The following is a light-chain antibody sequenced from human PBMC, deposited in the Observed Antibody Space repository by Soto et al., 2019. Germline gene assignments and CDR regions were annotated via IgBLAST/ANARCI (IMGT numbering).Light chain of an antibody. J-gene: IGKJ5*01. CDR2: GAS. CDR3: QQYNNWPPIT. Sequence: EIVLTQSPGTLSSSPGERATLSCRASQIVSSSYLAWDQQKPGQAPRLLVYGASSRATGIPDRFSGSGSGTDFTLTISRLEPEDYAVYYYQQYNNWPPITFGQGTRLDIK. CDR1: QIVSSSY. V-gene: IGKV3-20*01.